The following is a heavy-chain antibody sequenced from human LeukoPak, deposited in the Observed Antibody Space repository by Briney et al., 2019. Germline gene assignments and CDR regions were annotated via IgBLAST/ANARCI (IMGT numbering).Heavy chain of an antibody. V-gene: IGHV3-23*01. D-gene: IGHD6-19*01. CDR1: GFTFSSYA. J-gene: IGHJ4*02. CDR2: ISGSGGST. CDR3: ATETGIAVAGRPN. Sequence: GGSLRLSCAASGFTFSSYAMSWVRQAPGKGLEWVSAISGSGGSTYYADSVKGRFTISRDNAKNSLYLQMNSLRAEDTAVYYCATETGIAVAGRPNWGQGTLVTVSS.